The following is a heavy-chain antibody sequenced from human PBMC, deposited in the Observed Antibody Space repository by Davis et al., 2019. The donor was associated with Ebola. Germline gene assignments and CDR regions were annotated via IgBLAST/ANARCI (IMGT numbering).Heavy chain of an antibody. CDR3: ARGGTIFGVASYNWFDP. D-gene: IGHD3-3*01. J-gene: IGHJ5*02. CDR2: ISAYNGDT. V-gene: IGHV1-18*01. Sequence: ASVKVSCKASGYTFTSYGISWVRQAPGQGLEWMGWISAYNGDTIYAQKLQDRVIMTTDTSTSTAYMELRSLRSDDTAVYYCARGGTIFGVASYNWFDPWGQGTLVTVSS. CDR1: GYTFTSYG.